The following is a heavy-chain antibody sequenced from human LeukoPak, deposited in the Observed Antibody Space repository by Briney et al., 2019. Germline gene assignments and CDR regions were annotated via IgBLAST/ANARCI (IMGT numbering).Heavy chain of an antibody. CDR3: ARDDGGAASSGDAFDI. V-gene: IGHV1-18*01. J-gene: IGHJ3*02. D-gene: IGHD3-16*01. CDR2: ISAYNGNT. Sequence: ASVKVSCKASAYTFTRYGMSWVRQAPGQGLEWMGWISAYNGNTNYAQRLQGRVTMTTDTSTSTAYMELRSLRSDDTALYYCARDDGGAASSGDAFDIWGQGTMVTVSS. CDR1: AYTFTRYG.